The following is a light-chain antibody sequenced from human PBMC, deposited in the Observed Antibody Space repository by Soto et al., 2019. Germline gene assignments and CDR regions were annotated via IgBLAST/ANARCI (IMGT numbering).Light chain of an antibody. CDR1: QDIRND. J-gene: IGKJ1*01. CDR2: KAS. CDR3: QHYNSYSEA. Sequence: IKMTQSPSSLSVSVGDRVTITCRASQDIRNDLGWYQQKPGKAPKLLIYKASTLKSGVPSRFSGSGSGTEFTLTISSLQPDDFATYYCQHYNSYSEAFGQGTKVDIK. V-gene: IGKV1-5*03.